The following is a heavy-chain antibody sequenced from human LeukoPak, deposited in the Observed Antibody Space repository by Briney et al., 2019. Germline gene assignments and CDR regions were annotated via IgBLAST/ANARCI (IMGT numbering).Heavy chain of an antibody. V-gene: IGHV1-69*04. J-gene: IGHJ5*02. D-gene: IGHD3-10*01. CDR1: GYTFTSYG. CDR2: IIPILGIA. Sequence: ASVKVSCKASGYTFTSYGISWVRQAPGQGLEWMGRIIPILGIANYAQKFQGRVTITADKSTSTVYMELSSLRSEDTAVYYCAREGYSSGSLNWFDPWGQGTLVTVSS. CDR3: AREGYSSGSLNWFDP.